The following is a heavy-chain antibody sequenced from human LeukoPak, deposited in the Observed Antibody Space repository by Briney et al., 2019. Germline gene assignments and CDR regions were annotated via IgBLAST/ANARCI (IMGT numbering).Heavy chain of an antibody. CDR2: IGTAGDT. V-gene: IGHV3-13*01. D-gene: IGHD2-15*01. CDR3: ARGMPRGGVDY. Sequence: GGSLRLSCAASGFTFTTYDMHWVRQATGKGLEWVSAIGTAGDTYYPGSVKGRFTISRENAKNSLYLQMNSLRAGDTAVYYCARGMPRGGVDYWGQGTLVTVSS. CDR1: GFTFTTYD. J-gene: IGHJ4*02.